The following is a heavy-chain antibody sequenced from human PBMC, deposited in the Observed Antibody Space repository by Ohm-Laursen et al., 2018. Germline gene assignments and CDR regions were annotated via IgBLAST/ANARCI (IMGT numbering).Heavy chain of an antibody. J-gene: IGHJ4*02. CDR3: VRGLADGVHLN. CDR1: GFTFNNYW. Sequence: GSLRLSCASSGFTFNNYWMNWARQAPGKGLEWVSVIYTGDITSYADSVKGRFTISRDISKNALYLHMNSLRAEDRGVYYCVRGLADGVHLNWGQGALVAVSS. CDR2: IYTGDIT. D-gene: IGHD4-17*01. V-gene: IGHV3-66*01.